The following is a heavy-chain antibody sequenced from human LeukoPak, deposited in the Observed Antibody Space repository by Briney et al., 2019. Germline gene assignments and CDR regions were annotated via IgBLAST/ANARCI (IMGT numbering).Heavy chain of an antibody. V-gene: IGHV4-31*03. D-gene: IGHD3-22*01. CDR2: IYYSGST. J-gene: IGHJ4*02. CDR1: DGSISSGGYY. CDR3: ARDGGDSSGYPFDY. Sequence: SQTLSLTCTVSDGSISSGGYYWSWIRQHPGKGLEWIGYIYYSGSTYYNPSLKSRVTISVDTSKNQFSLKLSSVTAADTAVYYCARDGGDSSGYPFDYWGQGTLVTVSS.